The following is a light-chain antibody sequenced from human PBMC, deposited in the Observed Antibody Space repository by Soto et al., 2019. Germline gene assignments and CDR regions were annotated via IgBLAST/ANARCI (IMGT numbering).Light chain of an antibody. V-gene: IGKV3-15*01. CDR2: GAS. Sequence: ETVMTQSPATLSVSPGERATLSCRASQSVGSNLAWYQQKPGQAPRLLIYGASTRATGIPARFSGSGSGTEFTLAISSLQSEDFAVYYCQQYNDWPPLTFGGGTKVDI. CDR1: QSVGSN. CDR3: QQYNDWPPLT. J-gene: IGKJ4*01.